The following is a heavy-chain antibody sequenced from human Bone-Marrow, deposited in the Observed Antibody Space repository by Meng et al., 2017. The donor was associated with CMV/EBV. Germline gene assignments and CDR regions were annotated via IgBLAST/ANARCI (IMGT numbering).Heavy chain of an antibody. CDR1: GGTFSSYA. Sequence: SVKVSCKASGGTFSSYAISWVRQAPGQGLEWMGGIIPILGIANYAQKFQGRVTITADKSTSTDYMVLSSLRSEDTAVYYCARGGSGYSYVYYYYGIDVWGQGPTVTVSS. CDR3: ARGGSGYSYVYYYYGIDV. V-gene: IGHV1-69*10. CDR2: IIPILGIA. D-gene: IGHD5-18*01. J-gene: IGHJ6*02.